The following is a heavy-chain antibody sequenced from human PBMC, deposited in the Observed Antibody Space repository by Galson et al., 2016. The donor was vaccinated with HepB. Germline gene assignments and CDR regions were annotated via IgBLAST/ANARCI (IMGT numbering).Heavy chain of an antibody. Sequence: SLRLSCAASGLTFSRCDMHWVRQATGKGLEWVSAIGTAGGTYYPGSVRGRFTISRENSKNSLYLQMNSLTAGDTAVYYCARGKFDCSGGTCHYYGMDVWGKGTTVTVSS. J-gene: IGHJ6*04. CDR2: IGTAGGT. CDR1: GLTFSRCD. D-gene: IGHD2-15*01. CDR3: ARGKFDCSGGTCHYYGMDV. V-gene: IGHV3-13*01.